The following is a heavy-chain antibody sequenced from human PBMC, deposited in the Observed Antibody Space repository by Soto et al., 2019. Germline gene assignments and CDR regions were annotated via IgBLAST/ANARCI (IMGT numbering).Heavy chain of an antibody. CDR1: GFSFVSYW. CDR2: INCNADSS. J-gene: IGHJ5*02. Sequence: GGSLRLSCAASGFSFVSYWMHWVRQVPGEGLAWVSRINCNADSSDYARSRKGRFTISRDYAKNRLYLQMNRRRAEDTVVYYCEVTMVRGQPKKCFATWGQGPLVTV. CDR3: EVTMVRGQPKKCFAT. D-gene: IGHD3-10*01. V-gene: IGHV3-74*01.